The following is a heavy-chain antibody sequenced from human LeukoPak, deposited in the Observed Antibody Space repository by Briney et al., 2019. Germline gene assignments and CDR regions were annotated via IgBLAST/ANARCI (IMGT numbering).Heavy chain of an antibody. V-gene: IGHV4-59*11. Sequence: SETLSLTCTVSGGSISSHYWSWIRQPPGKGLEWIGDIYYSGSTNYNPSLKSRVTISVDTSKNQFSLKLSSVTAADTAVYYCASDPTVTTSAEYFQHWGQGTLVTVSS. J-gene: IGHJ1*01. D-gene: IGHD4-11*01. CDR1: GGSISSHY. CDR2: IYYSGST. CDR3: ASDPTVTTSAEYFQH.